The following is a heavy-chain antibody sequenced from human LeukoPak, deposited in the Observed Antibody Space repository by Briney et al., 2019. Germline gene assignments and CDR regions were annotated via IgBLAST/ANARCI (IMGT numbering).Heavy chain of an antibody. J-gene: IGHJ4*02. D-gene: IGHD6-13*01. V-gene: IGHV3-23*01. CDR2: ISGSGGST. CDR1: GFTFGSYA. Sequence: HPGGSLRLSCAASGFTFGSYAMSWVRQAPGKGLEWVSAISGSGGSTFYADSVKGHFTISRDNSKSTLYLQMNSLRVEDTAVYYCAKAYSNSWYFAAIWGQGTLVTVSS. CDR3: AKAYSNSWYFAAI.